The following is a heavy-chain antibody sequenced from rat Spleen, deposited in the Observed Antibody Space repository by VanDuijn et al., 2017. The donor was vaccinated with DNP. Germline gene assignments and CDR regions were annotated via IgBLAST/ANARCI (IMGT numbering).Heavy chain of an antibody. D-gene: IGHD1-11*01. V-gene: IGHV5-22*01. J-gene: IGHJ2*01. CDR3: AKGPNYGGCSDYFDY. CDR2: ISYEGSST. Sequence: EVQLVESGGGLVQPGRSLKLSCAASGFTFSDYYMAWVRQAPKKGLEWVASISYEGSSTYYGDAVKGRFTISKDNAKSTLYLQINSLRSEDTATYYCAKGPNYGGCSDYFDYWGQGVMVTVSS. CDR1: GFTFSDYY.